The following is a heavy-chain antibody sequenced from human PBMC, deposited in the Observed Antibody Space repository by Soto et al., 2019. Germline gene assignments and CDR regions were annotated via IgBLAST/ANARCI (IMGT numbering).Heavy chain of an antibody. CDR2: ISGSGGST. V-gene: IGHV3-23*01. CDR3: AKCGGYQLLPGAFDP. D-gene: IGHD2-2*01. J-gene: IGHJ5*02. CDR1: GSTFSSYA. Sequence: GGSLRLSCAASGSTFSSYAMSWVRQAPGKGLEWVSAISGSGGSTYYADSVKGRFTISRDNSKNTLYLQMNSLRAEDTAVYYCAKCGGYQLLPGAFDPWGQGTLVTVSS.